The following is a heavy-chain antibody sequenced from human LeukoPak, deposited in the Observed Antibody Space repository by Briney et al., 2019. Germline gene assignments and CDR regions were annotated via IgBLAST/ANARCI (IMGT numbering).Heavy chain of an antibody. D-gene: IGHD5-18*01. J-gene: IGHJ6*03. CDR1: GFTFSSYA. V-gene: IGHV3-23*01. CDR3: AKQGAMVYYYYMDV. Sequence: GGSLRLSCAASGFTFSSYAMSWVRQAPGGGLEWVSAISGSGGSTYYADSVKGRFTISRDNSKNTLYLQMNSLRAEDTAVYYCAKQGAMVYYYYMDVWGKGTTVTVSS. CDR2: ISGSGGST.